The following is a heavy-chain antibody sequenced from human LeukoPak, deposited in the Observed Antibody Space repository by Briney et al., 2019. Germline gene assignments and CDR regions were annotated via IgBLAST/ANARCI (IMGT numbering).Heavy chain of an antibody. J-gene: IGHJ6*02. V-gene: IGHV3-7*01. CDR2: IKQDGSEK. D-gene: IGHD2-8*01. CDR3: ARGGVLMVYAYYYYGMDV. Sequence: GGSLRLSCAASGFTFSSYWMSWVRQAPGKGLEWVANIKQDGSEKYYVDSVKGRFTISRDNAKNSLYLQMNSLRAEDTAVYYCARGGVLMVYAYYYYGMDVWGQGTTVTVSS. CDR1: GFTFSSYW.